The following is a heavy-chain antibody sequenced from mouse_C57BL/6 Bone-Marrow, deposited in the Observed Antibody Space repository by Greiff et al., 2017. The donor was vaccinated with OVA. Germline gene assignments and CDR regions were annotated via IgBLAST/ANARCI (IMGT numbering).Heavy chain of an antibody. CDR1: GYTFTDYY. CDR3: ASWNYYGSSYRFAY. Sequence: EVQLQQSGPELVKPGASVTISCKASGYTFTDYYMNWVKQSHGKSLVWIGDINPNNGGTSYNQKFKGKATLTVDKSSSTAYMELRSLTSEDSAVYYCASWNYYGSSYRFAYWGQGTLVTVSA. D-gene: IGHD1-1*01. CDR2: INPNNGGT. V-gene: IGHV1-26*01. J-gene: IGHJ3*01.